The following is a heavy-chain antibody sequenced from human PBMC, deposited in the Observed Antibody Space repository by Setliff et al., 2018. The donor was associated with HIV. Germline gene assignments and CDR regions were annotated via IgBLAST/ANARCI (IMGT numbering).Heavy chain of an antibody. D-gene: IGHD3-22*01. CDR1: GFAFSDYD. CDR3: AREIVTLYTGGHYPYGIDV. CDR2: IGTGGDT. V-gene: IGHV3-13*01. Sequence: PGGSLRLSCATSGFAFSDYDFHWVRQAAAKGLECVAAIGTGGDTYYVDSVKGRFTISRENARNSLYLQMNNLRAGDTAVYYCAREIVTLYTGGHYPYGIDVWGQGTAVTVSS. J-gene: IGHJ6*02.